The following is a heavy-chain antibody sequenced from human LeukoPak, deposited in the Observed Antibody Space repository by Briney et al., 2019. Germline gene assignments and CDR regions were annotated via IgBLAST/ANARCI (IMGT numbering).Heavy chain of an antibody. CDR2: ISYDGSNK. J-gene: IGHJ4*02. Sequence: PGRSLRLSCAASGFTFSSYGMHWVRQAPGKGLEWVAVISYDGSNKYYADSVKGRFTISRDNSRNTLYLQMNSLRAEDTAVYYCARESIAAADVFDYWGQGTLVTVSS. CDR3: ARESIAAADVFDY. D-gene: IGHD6-13*01. CDR1: GFTFSSYG. V-gene: IGHV3-30*03.